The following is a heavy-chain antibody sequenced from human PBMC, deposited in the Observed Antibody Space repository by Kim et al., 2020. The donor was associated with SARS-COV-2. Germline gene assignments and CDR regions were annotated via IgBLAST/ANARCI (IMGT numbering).Heavy chain of an antibody. CDR1: GGSISSYY. J-gene: IGHJ6*02. Sequence: SETLSLTCTVSGGSISSYYWSWIRQPPGKGLEWIGYIYYSGSTNYNPSLKSRVTISVDTSKNQFSLKLSSVTAADTAVYYCARGGDSSGYYLKYYYYGMDVWGQGTTVTVSS. CDR2: IYYSGST. V-gene: IGHV4-59*01. CDR3: ARGGDSSGYYLKYYYYGMDV. D-gene: IGHD3-22*01.